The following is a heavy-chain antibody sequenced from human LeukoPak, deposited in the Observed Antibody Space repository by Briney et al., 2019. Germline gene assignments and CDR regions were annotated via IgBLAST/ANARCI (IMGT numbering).Heavy chain of an antibody. J-gene: IGHJ3*02. D-gene: IGHD2-21*02. CDR1: GFTFSSYS. CDR2: ISSSSSYI. V-gene: IGHV3-21*01. Sequence: GGSLRLSCAASGFTFSSYSMNWVRQAPGKRLEWVSSISSSSSYIYYADSVKGRFTISRDNAKNSLYLQMNSLRAEDTAVYYCAKDICGGDCYPDSDAFDIWGQGTMVTVSS. CDR3: AKDICGGDCYPDSDAFDI.